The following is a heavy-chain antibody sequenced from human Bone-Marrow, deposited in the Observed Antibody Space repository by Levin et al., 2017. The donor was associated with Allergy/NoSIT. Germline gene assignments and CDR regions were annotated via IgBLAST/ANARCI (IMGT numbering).Heavy chain of an antibody. Sequence: GGSLRLSCEGSGFNFSTHSMNWVRQTPEKGLEWVSSITSRSTYIHYADSVRGRFTISRDNAKNSLYLQMNSRRVDDTALYYCVASTPSDFWGQGTQVTVSS. D-gene: IGHD3-3*01. V-gene: IGHV3-21*01. J-gene: IGHJ4*02. CDR3: VASTPSDF. CDR1: GFNFSTHS. CDR2: ITSRSTYI.